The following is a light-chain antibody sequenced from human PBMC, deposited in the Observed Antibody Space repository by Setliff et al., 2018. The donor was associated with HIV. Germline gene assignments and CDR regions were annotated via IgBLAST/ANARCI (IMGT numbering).Light chain of an antibody. CDR3: TSYTSSSTYV. J-gene: IGLJ1*01. CDR2: DVS. V-gene: IGLV2-14*03. CDR1: SSDVGAYNS. Sequence: SALAQPASVSGSPGQSITISCPGTSSDVGAYNSVSWYQQHPGKAPKLTIYDVSDRPSGVSNRFSGSKSGNTASLTISGLQAEDEADYYCTSYTSSSTYVFGTGTKSPS.